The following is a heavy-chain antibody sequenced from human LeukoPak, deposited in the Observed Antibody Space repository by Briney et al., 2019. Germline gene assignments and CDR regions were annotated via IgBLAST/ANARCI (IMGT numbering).Heavy chain of an antibody. CDR3: ARGDVYNDY. J-gene: IGHJ4*02. V-gene: IGHV1-2*02. CDR1: GYTFTVYY. CDR2: INPNSGGT. Sequence: ASLKVSSKASGYTFTVYYLHWVRQAPGQGLEWMGWINPNSGGTNYAQKFQGSVTMTRDTSITTAYMELSRLRSDDTAFYYCARGDVYNDYWGQGTLVTVSS. D-gene: IGHD5-24*01.